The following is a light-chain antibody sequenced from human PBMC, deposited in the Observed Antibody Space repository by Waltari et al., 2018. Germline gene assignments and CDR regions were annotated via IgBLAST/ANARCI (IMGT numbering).Light chain of an antibody. CDR3: QQSYTTPWT. J-gene: IGKJ1*01. V-gene: IGKV1-39*01. CDR1: QSINTY. Sequence: DIQMTQSPSSLSASVGDSVPITCRASQSINTYLNWYQQKPGKAPELLIYAASSLQSGVPSAFSGSGSGTDFTLTISSLQPEDFATYFCQQSYTTPWTFGQGTKVEVK. CDR2: AAS.